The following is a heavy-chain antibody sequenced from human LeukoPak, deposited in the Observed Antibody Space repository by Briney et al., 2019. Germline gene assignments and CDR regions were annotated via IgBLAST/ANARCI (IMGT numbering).Heavy chain of an antibody. CDR1: GGTFSSYA. D-gene: IGHD2-2*01. V-gene: IGHV1-69*13. CDR2: IIPIFGTA. J-gene: IGHJ6*02. Sequence: SVKVSCTASGGTFSSYAISWVRQAPGQGLEWMGGIIPIFGTANYAQKFQGRVTITADESTSTAYMELSSLRSEDTAVYYCARAPALGVPAAIIYYYYGMDVWGQGTTVTVSS. CDR3: ARAPALGVPAAIIYYYYGMDV.